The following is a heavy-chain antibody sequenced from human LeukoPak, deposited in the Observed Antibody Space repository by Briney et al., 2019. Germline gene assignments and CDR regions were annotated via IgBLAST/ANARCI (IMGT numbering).Heavy chain of an antibody. CDR3: ARRKSGLDDAFDI. V-gene: IGHV4-39*07. Sequence: SETLSLTCTVSGGSISSSSYYWGWIRQPPGKGLEWIGRIYTSGSTYYNPSLKSRVTMSVDTSKNQLSLQLNSVTAADTAVYYCARRKSGLDDAFDIWGQGTMVTVSS. CDR1: GGSISSSSYY. D-gene: IGHD3/OR15-3a*01. CDR2: IYTSGST. J-gene: IGHJ3*02.